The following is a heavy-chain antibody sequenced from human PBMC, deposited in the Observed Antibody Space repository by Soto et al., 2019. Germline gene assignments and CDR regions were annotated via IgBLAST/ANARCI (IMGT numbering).Heavy chain of an antibody. V-gene: IGHV3-30-3*01. CDR3: ARDYESSGYLDY. CDR2: ISYDGSNK. D-gene: IGHD3-22*01. CDR1: GFTFSSYA. J-gene: IGHJ4*02. Sequence: PGGSLRLSCAASGFTFSSYAMHWVRQAPGKGLEWVAVISYDGSNKYYADSVKGRFTISRDNSKNTLYLQMNSLRAEDTAVYYCARDYESSGYLDYWGQGTLVTVSS.